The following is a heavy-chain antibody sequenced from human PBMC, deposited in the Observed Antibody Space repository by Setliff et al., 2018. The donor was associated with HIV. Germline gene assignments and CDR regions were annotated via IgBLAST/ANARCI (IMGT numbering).Heavy chain of an antibody. CDR3: ARGSRSHGGMFGY. CDR1: GDSTSSYY. D-gene: IGHD6-13*01. Sequence: SETLSLTCPVSGDSTSSYYWSWIRQPPGKGLEWIGYIYTTGSTNYNPSLKSRVTISVDTSKNQFSLKLSSVTAADTAIYYCARGSRSHGGMFGYWGQGTLVTVSS. CDR2: IYTTGST. V-gene: IGHV4-4*09. J-gene: IGHJ4*02.